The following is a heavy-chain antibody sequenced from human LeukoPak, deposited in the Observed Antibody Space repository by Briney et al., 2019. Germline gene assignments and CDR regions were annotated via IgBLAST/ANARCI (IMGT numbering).Heavy chain of an antibody. D-gene: IGHD5-12*01. Sequence: PGGSLRLSCAASGFTFSSHEMNWVRQAPGKGLEWVSYISGSGRTMSYADSVKGRFTISRDNAKNSLYLQMNSLRAEDTAVYHCARGGLYGYDVFDYWGQGTLVTVSS. V-gene: IGHV3-48*03. CDR2: ISGSGRTM. J-gene: IGHJ4*02. CDR1: GFTFSSHE. CDR3: ARGGLYGYDVFDY.